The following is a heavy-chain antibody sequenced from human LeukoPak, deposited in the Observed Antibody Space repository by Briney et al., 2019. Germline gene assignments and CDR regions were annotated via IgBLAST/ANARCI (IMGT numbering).Heavy chain of an antibody. Sequence: SVKVSCKASGGTFSNYIISWVRQAPGQGLEWMGGIIPVFATPNYAQKFQGRITITTDESTDTAYMDLSSLKASDTAMYYCARRNGRYCGGDCLTFDYWGQGTLVTVSS. V-gene: IGHV1-69*05. CDR1: GGTFSNYI. CDR2: IIPVFATP. D-gene: IGHD2-21*02. J-gene: IGHJ4*02. CDR3: ARRNGRYCGGDCLTFDY.